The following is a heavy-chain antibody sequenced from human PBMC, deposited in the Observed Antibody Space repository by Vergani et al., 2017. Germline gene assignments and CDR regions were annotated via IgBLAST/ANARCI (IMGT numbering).Heavy chain of an antibody. Sequence: QVQLQESGPGLVKPSQTLSLTCTVSGGSISSGGYYWSWIRQPPGKGLEWIGYIYYSGSTYYNPSLKSRVTISVDTSKHQFSRKLSSVTAADTAVYYCAREGANGSSSSCGRPNWFDPWGQGTLVTVSS. CDR1: GGSISSGGYY. V-gene: IGHV4-31*03. CDR2: IYYSGST. CDR3: AREGANGSSSSCGRPNWFDP. D-gene: IGHD2-2*01. J-gene: IGHJ5*02.